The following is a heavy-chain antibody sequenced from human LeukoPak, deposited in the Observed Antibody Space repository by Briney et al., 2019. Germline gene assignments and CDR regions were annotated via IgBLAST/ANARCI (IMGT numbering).Heavy chain of an antibody. D-gene: IGHD5-12*01. CDR3: AREQVGYSGYDSFGY. J-gene: IGHJ4*02. CDR1: GGTFSSYA. V-gene: IGHV1-69*13. CDR2: IIPIFGTA. Sequence: SVKVSCKASGGTFSSYAISWVRQAPGQGLEWMGGIIPIFGTANYAQKFQGRATITADESTSTAYMELSSLRSEDTAVYYCAREQVGYSGYDSFGYWGQGTLVTVSS.